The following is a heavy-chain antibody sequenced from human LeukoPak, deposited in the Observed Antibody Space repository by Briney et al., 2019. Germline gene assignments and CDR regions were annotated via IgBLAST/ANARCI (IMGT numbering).Heavy chain of an antibody. D-gene: IGHD6-6*01. CDR3: ARDNDPDYSSSPGWFDS. J-gene: IGHJ5*01. V-gene: IGHV3-30-3*01. Sequence: GGSLTLSCAAPGLSFSDYAMSWVRRAPGKGLEGVVVISSDGSNKFYADSVKVRFTVSRDNSKNTLYLQMNSLRVEDTAVYYCARDNDPDYSSSPGWFDSWGQGTLVTVSS. CDR2: ISSDGSNK. CDR1: GLSFSDYA.